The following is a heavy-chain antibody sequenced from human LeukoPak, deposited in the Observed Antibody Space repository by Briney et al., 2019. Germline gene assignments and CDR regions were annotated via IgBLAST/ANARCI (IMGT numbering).Heavy chain of an antibody. CDR1: GDSSSSSIYY. J-gene: IGHJ5*02. D-gene: IGHD3-10*01. CDR3: ARHHFGSGSWLFDL. V-gene: IGHV4-39*07. Sequence: SETLSLTCAVSGDSSSSSIYYWGWVRQPPRKGLEWIGSIDYSGNTYYNPSLKSRATISTDTSRSQFSLNLSSVTAADTAVYYCARHHFGSGSWLFDLWGQGILVTVSS. CDR2: IDYSGNT.